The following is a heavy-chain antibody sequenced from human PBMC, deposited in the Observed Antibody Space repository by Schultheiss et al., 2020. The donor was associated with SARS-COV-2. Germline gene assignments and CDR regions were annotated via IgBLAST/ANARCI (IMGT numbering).Heavy chain of an antibody. CDR1: GFTFDDYA. J-gene: IGHJ4*02. D-gene: IGHD6-19*01. V-gene: IGHV3-9*01. Sequence: GGSLRLSCAASGFTFDDYAMHWVRQAPGKGLEWVSGISWNSGSIGYADSVKGRFTISRDNSKNTLYLQMNSLRAEDTAVYYCARDGTYSSGWYGAVDYWGQGTLVTVSS. CDR2: ISWNSGSI. CDR3: ARDGTYSSGWYGAVDY.